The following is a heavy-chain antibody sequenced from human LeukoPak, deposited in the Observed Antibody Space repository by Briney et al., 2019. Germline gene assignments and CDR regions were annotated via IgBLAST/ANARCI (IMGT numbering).Heavy chain of an antibody. CDR3: GKDSNFIYYDSTGPHYFDY. CDR1: EFTFTSYA. Sequence: PGGSLRLSCAASEFTFTSYAMSWVRQAPGEGLEWVSSISGSGGSTYYADSVKGRFTIARDNSKNTLYLQMNSLRAEDTAVYYCGKDSNFIYYDSTGPHYFDYWGQGTLVTVSS. J-gene: IGHJ4*02. V-gene: IGHV3-23*01. CDR2: ISGSGGST. D-gene: IGHD3-22*01.